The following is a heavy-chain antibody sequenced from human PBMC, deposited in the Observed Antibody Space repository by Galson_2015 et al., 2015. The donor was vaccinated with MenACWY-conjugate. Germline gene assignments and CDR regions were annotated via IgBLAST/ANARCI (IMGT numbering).Heavy chain of an antibody. CDR2: ISAYNGNT. Sequence: SVKVSCKASGYTFTSYGISWVRQAPGQGLEWMGWISAYNGNTNYAQKLQGRVTMTTDTSTSTAYMELRSLRSDDTAVYYCAMYGDIVATPEDYFDYWGQGTLVTVSS. CDR3: AMYGDIVATPEDYFDY. CDR1: GYTFTSYG. J-gene: IGHJ4*02. D-gene: IGHD5-12*01. V-gene: IGHV1-18*01.